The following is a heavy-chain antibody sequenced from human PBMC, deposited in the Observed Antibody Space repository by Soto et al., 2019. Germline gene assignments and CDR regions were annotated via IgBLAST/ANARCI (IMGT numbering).Heavy chain of an antibody. J-gene: IGHJ6*03. CDR2: KYYSGRS. CDR3: ARSPLGTAYLHYYHMDV. D-gene: IGHD1-1*01. CDR1: GGSMSSDS. V-gene: IGHV4-59*01. Sequence: PSETLSLPYTVSGGSMSSDSWTWIRQPPGKGLEWIGFKYYSGRSTYNPSLKNRATISLDTSENQFSMELTSVTAADTAVYYCARSPLGTAYLHYYHMDVWGEETTVTVS.